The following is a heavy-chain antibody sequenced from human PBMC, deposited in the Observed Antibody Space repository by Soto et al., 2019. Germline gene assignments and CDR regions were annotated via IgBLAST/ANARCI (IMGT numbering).Heavy chain of an antibody. CDR3: ARDVHYGSGSSPRGWFDP. D-gene: IGHD3-10*01. CDR2: INPNSSGT. J-gene: IGHJ5*02. Sequence: ASVKVSCKASGYTFTGYYMHWVRQAPGQGLEWMGWINPNSSGTNYAQKFQGWVTMTRDTSISTAYMELSRLRSDDTAVYYCARDVHYGSGSSPRGWFDPWGQGTLVTVSS. V-gene: IGHV1-2*04. CDR1: GYTFTGYY.